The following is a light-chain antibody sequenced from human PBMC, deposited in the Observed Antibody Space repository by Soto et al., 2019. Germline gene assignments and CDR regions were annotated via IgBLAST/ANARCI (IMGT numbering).Light chain of an antibody. CDR3: AEWDDSLNGV. J-gene: IGLJ3*02. V-gene: IGLV1-44*01. CDR2: NNN. CDR1: SSNIGSNT. Sequence: QSVLTQPPSASGTPGQRVTISCSGSSSNIGSNTVNWYQRLPGTAPKLLIYNNNQRPSGVPDRFSGSKSGTSASLAISGLQSADEADYYCAEWDDSLNGVFGGGTKVTVL.